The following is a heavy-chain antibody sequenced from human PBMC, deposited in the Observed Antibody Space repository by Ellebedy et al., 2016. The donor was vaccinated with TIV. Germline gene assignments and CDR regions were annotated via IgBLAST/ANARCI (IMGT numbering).Heavy chain of an antibody. V-gene: IGHV3-30*18. CDR1: GFTFSSYG. CDR3: AKDGSRYSGYDLVDY. J-gene: IGHJ4*02. D-gene: IGHD5-12*01. Sequence: GGSLRLSXAASGFTFSSYGMHWVRQAPGKGLEWVAVISYDGSNKYYADSVKGRFTISRDNSKNTLYLQMNSLRAEDTAVYCCAKDGSRYSGYDLVDYWGQGTLVTVSS. CDR2: ISYDGSNK.